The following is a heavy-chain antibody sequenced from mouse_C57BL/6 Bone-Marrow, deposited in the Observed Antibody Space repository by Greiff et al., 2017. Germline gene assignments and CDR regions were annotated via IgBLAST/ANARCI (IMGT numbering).Heavy chain of an antibody. Sequence: QVQLKQSGAELVKPGASVKVSCKASGYTFTSYWMHWVKQRPGQGLEWIGRIHPSDSDTNYNQKFKGKATLTVDKSSSTAYMQLSSLTSKDTAVYYGAIRTVVATRWDFDVWGTGTTVTVSS. CDR2: IHPSDSDT. CDR3: AIRTVVATRWDFDV. CDR1: GYTFTSYW. V-gene: IGHV1-74*01. D-gene: IGHD1-1*01. J-gene: IGHJ1*03.